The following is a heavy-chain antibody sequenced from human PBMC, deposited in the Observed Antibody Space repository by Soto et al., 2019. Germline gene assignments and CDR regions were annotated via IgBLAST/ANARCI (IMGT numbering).Heavy chain of an antibody. CDR2: IYYSGST. D-gene: IGHD1-26*01. V-gene: IGHV4-59*08. CDR1: GGSISSYY. Sequence: PSETLSLTCTVSGGSISSYYWSWIRQPPGKGLEWIGYIYYSGSTNYNPSLKSRVTISVDTSKNQFSLKVTSVTATDTAVYYCARHDDSGRFINGFDISGQGTMVTVSS. J-gene: IGHJ3*02. CDR3: ARHDDSGRFINGFDI.